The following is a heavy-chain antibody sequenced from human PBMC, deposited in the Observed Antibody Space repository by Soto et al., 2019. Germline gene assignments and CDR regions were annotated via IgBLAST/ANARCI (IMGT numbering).Heavy chain of an antibody. CDR2: VYPSASDP. CDR3: VRATGASTNYFGY. D-gene: IGHD7-27*01. V-gene: IGHV5-51*01. CDR1: GYSFTSYW. J-gene: IGHJ4*01. Sequence: LGESLKISRKASGYSFTSYWIGWVRQMPGKGLECMGLVYPSASDPRYSPSFQGQVTISVDKSISTAYLQWSSLKASDTAMYYCVRATGASTNYFGYGGQGALVTVSS.